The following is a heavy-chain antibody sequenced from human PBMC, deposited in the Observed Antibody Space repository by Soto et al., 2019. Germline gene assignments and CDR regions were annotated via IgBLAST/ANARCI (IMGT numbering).Heavy chain of an antibody. V-gene: IGHV1-69*06. Sequence: QVQLVQSGAEVKKPGSSVKVSCKASGGTFSSYAISWVRQAPGQGLEWMGGIIPIFGTANYAQKFQGRVTITADKSTSTAYMELSSLRSEDTDVYYCANGRGYSYGFYYYGMDVWGQGTTVTVSS. D-gene: IGHD5-18*01. J-gene: IGHJ6*02. CDR1: GGTFSSYA. CDR3: ANGRGYSYGFYYYGMDV. CDR2: IIPIFGTA.